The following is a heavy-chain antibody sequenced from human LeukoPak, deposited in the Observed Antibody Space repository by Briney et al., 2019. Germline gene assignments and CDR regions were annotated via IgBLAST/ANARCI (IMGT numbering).Heavy chain of an antibody. V-gene: IGHV4-59*01. J-gene: IGHJ3*02. CDR1: GGSISSYY. CDR3: AREDEDAFDI. Sequence: ASETLSLTCTVSGGSISSYYWSWIRQPPGKGLEWIGYIYYSGSTNYNPSLKSRVTISVDTSKNQFSLKLSSVTAADTAVYYCAREDEDAFDIWGQGTMVTVSS. CDR2: IYYSGST.